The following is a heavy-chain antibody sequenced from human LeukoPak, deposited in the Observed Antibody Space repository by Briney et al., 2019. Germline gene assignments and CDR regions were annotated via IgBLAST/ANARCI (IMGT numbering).Heavy chain of an antibody. CDR2: IRWYSGRI. V-gene: IGHV3-9*01. CDR3: ARDRYSSSVATMDV. Sequence: GRSLRLSCAASGFTFDDYAMHWVRHAPGKGLEWVSRIRWYSGRIRYAHSVKGRFTISRDKAKNSLYLQMDSLRAQDTDVCYSARDRYSSSVATMDVWGKGTTVTVSS. D-gene: IGHD6-13*01. CDR1: GFTFDDYA. J-gene: IGHJ6*03.